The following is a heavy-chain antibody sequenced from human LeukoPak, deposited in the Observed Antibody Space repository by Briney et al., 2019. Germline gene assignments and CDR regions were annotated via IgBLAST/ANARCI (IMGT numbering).Heavy chain of an antibody. CDR1: GYSISNGYY. D-gene: IGHD6-13*01. CDR3: ARGTYSSSWYGGNYFDY. CDR2: VYHSGST. Sequence: SETLSLTCTVSGYSISNGYYWGWIRQPPGKGLEWIGSVYHSGSTYYNPSLKSRVTISVDTSKNQFSLKLSSVTAADTAVYYCARGTYSSSWYGGNYFDYWGQGTLVTVSS. J-gene: IGHJ4*02. V-gene: IGHV4-38-2*02.